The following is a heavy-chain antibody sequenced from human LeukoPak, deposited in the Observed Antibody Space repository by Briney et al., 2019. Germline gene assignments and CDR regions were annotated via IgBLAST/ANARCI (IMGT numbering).Heavy chain of an antibody. Sequence: GGALRLSCADSGFTFSGSAMHWVRQASGKGLEWVGRIRSKANSYATAYAASVKGRFTISRDDSKNTAYLQMNSLKTEDTAVYYCTRHVRHSSSWSPPFDYWGQGTLVTVSS. CDR2: IRSKANSYAT. CDR1: GFTFSGSA. CDR3: TRHVRHSSSWSPPFDY. J-gene: IGHJ4*02. D-gene: IGHD6-13*01. V-gene: IGHV3-73*01.